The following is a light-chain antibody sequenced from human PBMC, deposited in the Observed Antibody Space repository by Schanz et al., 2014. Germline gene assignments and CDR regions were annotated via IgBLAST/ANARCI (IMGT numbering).Light chain of an antibody. Sequence: QSALTQPPSASGSPGQSVTISCTGTSSDVGGYNYVAWYQQVPGKAPKVMIYDVSDRPSGVPDRFSGSKSGTSASLAISGLQSEDEADYYCAAWDDSLRGLFGGGTKLTVL. V-gene: IGLV2-8*01. CDR3: AAWDDSLRGL. CDR1: SSDVGGYNY. CDR2: DVS. J-gene: IGLJ3*02.